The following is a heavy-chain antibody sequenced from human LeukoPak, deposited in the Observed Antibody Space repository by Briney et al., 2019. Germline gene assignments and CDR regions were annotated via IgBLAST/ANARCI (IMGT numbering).Heavy chain of an antibody. CDR1: GFTFSSYA. CDR3: AKDKVPAAIVTALIFDY. D-gene: IGHD2-2*02. V-gene: IGHV3-23*01. Sequence: GGSLRLSCAASGFTFSSYAMHWVRQAPGKGLEWVSAISGSGGSTYYADSVKGRFTISRDNSKNTLYLQMNSLRAEDTAVYYCAKDKVPAAIVTALIFDYWGQGTLVTVSS. J-gene: IGHJ4*02. CDR2: ISGSGGST.